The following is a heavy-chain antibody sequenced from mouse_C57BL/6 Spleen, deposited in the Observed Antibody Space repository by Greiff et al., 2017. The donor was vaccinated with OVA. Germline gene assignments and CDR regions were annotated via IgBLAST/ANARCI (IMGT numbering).Heavy chain of an antibody. CDR3: ARGGGDRDYAMVY. D-gene: IGHD3-1*01. Sequence: VQLQQPGAELVRPGSSVKLSCKASGYTFTSYWMDWVKQRPGQGLEWIGNIYPSDSETHYNQKFKDKATLTVDKSSSTAYMQLSSLTSEDSAVYYCARGGGDRDYAMVYWGQGTSVTVSS. V-gene: IGHV1-61*01. CDR1: GYTFTSYW. J-gene: IGHJ4*01. CDR2: IYPSDSET.